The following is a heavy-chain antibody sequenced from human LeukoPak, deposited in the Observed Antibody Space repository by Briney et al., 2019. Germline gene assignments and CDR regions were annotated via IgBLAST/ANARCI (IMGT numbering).Heavy chain of an antibody. J-gene: IGHJ3*02. Sequence: GGSLRLSCAASGFTFSTYAMSWVRQAPGKGLEWVSAISGSGGNTYYADSVKGRFTISRDNSKNTLYLQMNSLRVEDTAIYYCAKRNYAFDIWGQGTMVTVSS. CDR2: ISGSGGNT. V-gene: IGHV3-23*01. CDR3: AKRNYAFDI. CDR1: GFTFSTYA.